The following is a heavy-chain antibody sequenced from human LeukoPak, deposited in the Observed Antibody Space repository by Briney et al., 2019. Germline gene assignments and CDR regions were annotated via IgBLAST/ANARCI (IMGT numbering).Heavy chain of an antibody. J-gene: IGHJ4*02. CDR3: AKGGGDYVWGSYPYDY. Sequence: PSETLSLTCTVSRYSISSDYYWSWIRQPAGKGLEWVGRISTTGNSNYNPSLKSRVTISLDTSNNQFFLKLSSVTAADTAVYYCAKGGGDYVWGSYPYDYWGQGTLVTVSS. CDR2: ISTTGNS. D-gene: IGHD3-16*02. CDR1: RYSISSDYY. V-gene: IGHV4-61*02.